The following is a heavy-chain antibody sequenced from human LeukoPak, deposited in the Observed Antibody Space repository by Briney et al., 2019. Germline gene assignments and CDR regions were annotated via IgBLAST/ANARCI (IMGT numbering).Heavy chain of an antibody. CDR3: ATLTGYSYSLGWFDP. CDR2: IYYSGST. Sequence: PPETLSLTCSVSGGSISTSSNYWGWIRQPPGKGLEWIGSIYYSGSTYYNPSLKSRVTISVDTSKNQFSLKLSSVTAADTAVYYCATLTGYSYSLGWFDPWGQGTLVTVSS. V-gene: IGHV4-39*01. D-gene: IGHD5-18*01. J-gene: IGHJ5*02. CDR1: GGSISTSSNY.